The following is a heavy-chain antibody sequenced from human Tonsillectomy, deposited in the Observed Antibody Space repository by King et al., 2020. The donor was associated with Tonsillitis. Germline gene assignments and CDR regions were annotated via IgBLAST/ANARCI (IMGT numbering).Heavy chain of an antibody. CDR3: ARGRDGDSTIFDY. Sequence: VQLQESGPGLVKASETLSLTCTVSGGSISSYYWSWIRQPPGKGLEWIGYIYYSGSTNYNPSLKSRVTISVDTSKNQFSLKLTSVTAADTAVYYCARGRDGDSTIFDYWGQGTLVTVSS. V-gene: IGHV4-59*01. CDR2: IYYSGST. D-gene: IGHD4-17*01. J-gene: IGHJ4*02. CDR1: GGSISSYY.